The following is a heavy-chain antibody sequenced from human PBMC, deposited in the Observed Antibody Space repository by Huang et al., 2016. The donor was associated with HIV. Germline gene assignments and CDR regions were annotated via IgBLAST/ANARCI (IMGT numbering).Heavy chain of an antibody. Sequence: QLQLQESGPGQVKPSETLSLTCTVSGDFISSTNYYWGWLRQSPGKGLEWVGSVYQSGSTNYNPSLNSRVTLSVDTSRNQFSLRLNSVTAADTAVYYCASQHIGAAATWFWGRGTQVAVSS. V-gene: IGHV4-39*01. CDR1: GDFISSTNYY. J-gene: IGHJ4*02. D-gene: IGHD6-13*01. CDR2: VYQSGST. CDR3: ASQHIGAAATWF.